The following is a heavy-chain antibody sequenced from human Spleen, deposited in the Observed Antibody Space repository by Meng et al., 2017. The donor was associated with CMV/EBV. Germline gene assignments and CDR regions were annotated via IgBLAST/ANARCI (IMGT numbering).Heavy chain of an antibody. J-gene: IGHJ5*02. CDR3: ARVPWFGELLGGWFDP. D-gene: IGHD3-10*01. Sequence: GSLRLSCTVSGGSISSYYGSWIRQPPGKGLEWIGYIYYSGSTTYNPSLKSRVTISVDTSKNQFSLKLSSVTAADTAVYYCARVPWFGELLGGWFDPWGQGALVTVSS. V-gene: IGHV4-59*01. CDR2: IYYSGST. CDR1: GGSISSYY.